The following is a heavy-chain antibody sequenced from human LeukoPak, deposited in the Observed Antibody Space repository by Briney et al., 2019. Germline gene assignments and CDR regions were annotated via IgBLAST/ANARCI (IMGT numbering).Heavy chain of an antibody. CDR1: GYSISSGYY. V-gene: IGHV4-38-2*01. J-gene: IGHJ5*02. D-gene: IGHD2-15*01. CDR3: ARVIYCSGGSCYDGAWFDP. Sequence: SETLSLTCAVSGYSISSGYYWGWIRQPPGNGLEWIGSIYQSGGTYYNPSLKSRVTISVDTSKNQFSLKLISVTAADTAVYYCARVIYCSGGSCYDGAWFDPWGQGTLVTVSS. CDR2: IYQSGGT.